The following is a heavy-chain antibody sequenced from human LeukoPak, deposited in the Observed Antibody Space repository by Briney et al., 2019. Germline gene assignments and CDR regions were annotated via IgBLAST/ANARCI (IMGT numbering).Heavy chain of an antibody. J-gene: IGHJ4*02. CDR1: GFTFSSYS. Sequence: GGSLRLSCAASGFTFSSYSMNWVRQAPGKGLEWVSSISSSSSYIYYADSVKGRFTISRDNAKNPLYLQMNSLRAEDTAVYYCARDHYDILTGYYKSFDYWGQGTLVTVSS. V-gene: IGHV3-21*01. CDR2: ISSSSSYI. CDR3: ARDHYDILTGYYKSFDY. D-gene: IGHD3-9*01.